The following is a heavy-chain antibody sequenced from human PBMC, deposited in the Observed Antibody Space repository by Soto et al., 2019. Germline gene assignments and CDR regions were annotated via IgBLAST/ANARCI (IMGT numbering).Heavy chain of an antibody. CDR3: ASQYSSSWYEVNYYYGMEV. Sequence: QLQLQESGPGLVKHSETLSLTCTVSGGSISSSSYYWGWIRQPPGKGLEWIGSIYYSGSTYYNPSLKSRVTISVDTSKNKFSLKLSSVTAADTAVYYCASQYSSSWYEVNYYYGMEVWGQGTTVTVSS. CDR2: IYYSGST. CDR1: GGSISSSSYY. V-gene: IGHV4-39*01. J-gene: IGHJ6*02. D-gene: IGHD6-13*01.